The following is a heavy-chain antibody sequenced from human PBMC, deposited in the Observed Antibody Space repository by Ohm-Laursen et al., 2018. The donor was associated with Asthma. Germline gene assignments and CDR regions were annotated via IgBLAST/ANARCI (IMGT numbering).Heavy chain of an antibody. V-gene: IGHV3-11*06. CDR3: ARYYDFWSGYSSYGMDV. D-gene: IGHD3-3*01. Sequence: SLRLSCTASGFTFSDYYMSRIRQAPGKGLEWVSYISSSSSYTNYADSVKGRFTISRDNAKNSLYLQMNSLRAEDTAVYYCARYYDFWSGYSSYGMDVWGQGTTVTVSS. J-gene: IGHJ6*02. CDR1: GFTFSDYY. CDR2: ISSSSSYT.